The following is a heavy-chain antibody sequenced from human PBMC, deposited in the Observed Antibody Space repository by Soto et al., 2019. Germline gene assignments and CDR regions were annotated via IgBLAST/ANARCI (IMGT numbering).Heavy chain of an antibody. D-gene: IGHD2-21*02. CDR2: IYWDDDK. CDR1: GFSFSSIGEG. CDR3: VQSRCGGDCLQSYSSHSYYGLDV. Sequence: QITLKESGPTLVKPTQTLTLTCTFPGFSFSSIGEGVGWIRQPPGKALEWLALIYWDDDKRYSPSLKSRLTSTKDTYKNQVVLTMTNMDPVDTATYYCVQSRCGGDCLQSYSSHSYYGLDVWGQGTTVTVSS. V-gene: IGHV2-5*02. J-gene: IGHJ6*02.